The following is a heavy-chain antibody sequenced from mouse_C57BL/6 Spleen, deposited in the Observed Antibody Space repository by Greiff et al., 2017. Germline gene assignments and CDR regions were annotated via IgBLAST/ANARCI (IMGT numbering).Heavy chain of an antibody. J-gene: IGHJ2*01. D-gene: IGHD4-1*01. CDR2: ISDGGSYT. Sequence: EVQLVESGGGLVKPGGSLKLSCAASGFTFSSYAMSWVRQTPEKRLAWVATISDGGSYTYYPDNVKGRFTISRDNAKNNLYLQMSHLKSEDTAMYYCARRELGLDYWGQGTTLTVSS. CDR3: ARRELGLDY. V-gene: IGHV5-4*01. CDR1: GFTFSSYA.